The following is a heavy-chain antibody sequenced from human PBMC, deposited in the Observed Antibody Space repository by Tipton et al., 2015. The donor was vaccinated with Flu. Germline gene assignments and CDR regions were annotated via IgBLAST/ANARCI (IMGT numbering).Heavy chain of an antibody. Sequence: SGFNFDDFAMYWVRQAPGRGLEWVSGITWNSDTMAYADSVKGRFTISRDNAKNSLYLQMHNLRAEDTALYYCAKDFLWGGENDHGAVGFDFWGQGTLVTVSA. CDR2: ITWNSDTM. CDR3: AKDFLWGGENDHGAVGFDF. D-gene: IGHD4-17*01. CDR1: GFNFDDFA. V-gene: IGHV3-9*01. J-gene: IGHJ4*02.